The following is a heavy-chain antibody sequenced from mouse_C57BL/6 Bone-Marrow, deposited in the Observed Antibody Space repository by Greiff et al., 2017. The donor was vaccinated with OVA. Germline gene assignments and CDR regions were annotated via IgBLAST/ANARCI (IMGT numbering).Heavy chain of an antibody. CDR2: IWRGGST. J-gene: IGHJ1*03. CDR1: GFSLTSYG. V-gene: IGHV2-5*01. D-gene: IGHD2-5*01. Sequence: VHLVESGPGLVQPSQSLSITCTVSGFSLTSYGVHWVRQSPGKGLEWLGVIWRGGSTDYNAAFMSRLSITKDNSKSQVFFKMNSLQADDTAIYYCAKKGDYSNYVDWYFDVWGTGTTVTVSS. CDR3: AKKGDYSNYVDWYFDV.